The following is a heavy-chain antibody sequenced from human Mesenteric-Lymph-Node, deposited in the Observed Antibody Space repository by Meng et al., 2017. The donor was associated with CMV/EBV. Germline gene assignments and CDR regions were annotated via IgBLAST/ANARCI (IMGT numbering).Heavy chain of an antibody. Sequence: SGPTLVKPTQPLTLTYTFSGFSLTRGIRVSWIRQPPGKALEWLARIDGDDDKFYSTALKTRLTISKDTSKNQVVLTMTNMDPVNTATYYGARYSSSDYFDYWGQGTLVTVSS. D-gene: IGHD6-6*01. V-gene: IGHV2-70D*14. J-gene: IGHJ4*02. CDR2: IDGDDDK. CDR1: GFSLTRGIR. CDR3: ARYSSSDYFDY.